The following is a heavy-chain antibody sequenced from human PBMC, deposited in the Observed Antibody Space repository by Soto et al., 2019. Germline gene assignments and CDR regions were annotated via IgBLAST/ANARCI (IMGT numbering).Heavy chain of an antibody. Sequence: SETLSLTCTVSGGSISSYYWSWIRQPPGKGLEWIGYIYYSGSTNYNPSLKSRVTISVDTSKNQFSLKLSSVTAADTAVYYCARWTHSSGIGSYFDYWGQGTLVTVSS. J-gene: IGHJ4*02. D-gene: IGHD6-19*01. CDR2: IYYSGST. V-gene: IGHV4-59*01. CDR1: GGSISSYY. CDR3: ARWTHSSGIGSYFDY.